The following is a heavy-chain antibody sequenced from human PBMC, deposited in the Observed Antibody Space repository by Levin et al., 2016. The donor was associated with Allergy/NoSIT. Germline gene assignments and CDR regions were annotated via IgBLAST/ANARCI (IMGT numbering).Heavy chain of an antibody. CDR2: ISAGGDNI. V-gene: IGHV3-23*01. CDR3: AKSVATIKGSFDC. Sequence: GESLKISCAASGFTFSSYAMSWVRQAPGKGLEWVSAISAGGDNIYYTDSVKGRFTISRDNSKNTLYLQMSSLRAEDTAVYYCAKSVATIKGSFDCWGQGTLVTVSS. CDR1: GFTFSSYA. J-gene: IGHJ4*02. D-gene: IGHD5-12*01.